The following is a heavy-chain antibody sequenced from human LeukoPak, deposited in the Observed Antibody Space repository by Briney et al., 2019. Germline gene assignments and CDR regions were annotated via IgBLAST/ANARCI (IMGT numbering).Heavy chain of an antibody. CDR1: GFTFSSYA. D-gene: IGHD3-22*01. CDR2: ISGSGGST. V-gene: IGHV3-23*01. J-gene: IGHJ5*02. Sequence: PGGSLRLSCAASGFTFSSYAMSWVRQAPGKGLEWVSAISGSGGSTYYADSVKGRFTISRDNSKNTLYLHMNSLRAEDTAVYYCAKDPVGYYYDSRTNWFDPWGQGTLVTVSS. CDR3: AKDPVGYYYDSRTNWFDP.